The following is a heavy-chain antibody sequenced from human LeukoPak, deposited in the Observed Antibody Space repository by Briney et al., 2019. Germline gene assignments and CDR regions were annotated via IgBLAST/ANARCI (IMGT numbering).Heavy chain of an antibody. D-gene: IGHD3-10*01. V-gene: IGHV1-69*02. CDR3: AGGQPRRNIWFGELYHRD. CDR2: IIPILGIA. J-gene: IGHJ4*02. Sequence: EASVKVSCKASGGTFSSYTISWVRQAPGQGLEWMGRIIPILGIANYAQKFQGRVTITADKSTSTAYMELSSLRSEDTAVYYCAGGQPRRNIWFGELYHRDWGQGTLVTVSS. CDR1: GGTFSSYT.